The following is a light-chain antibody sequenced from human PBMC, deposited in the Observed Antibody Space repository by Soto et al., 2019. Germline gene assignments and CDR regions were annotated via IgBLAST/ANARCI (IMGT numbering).Light chain of an antibody. Sequence: QSALTQPASVSGSPGQLITISCTGTSSDVGGYNYVSWYQQHPGKAPKLIIYEVSNRPSGVSNRFSGSKSGNTASLTISGLLAEDEADYYCSSYTSSSSYVFGTGTKVTVL. CDR1: SSDVGGYNY. J-gene: IGLJ1*01. CDR2: EVS. V-gene: IGLV2-14*01. CDR3: SSYTSSSSYV.